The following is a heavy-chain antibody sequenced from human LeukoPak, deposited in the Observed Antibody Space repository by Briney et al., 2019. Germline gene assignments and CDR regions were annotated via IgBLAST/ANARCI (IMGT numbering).Heavy chain of an antibody. CDR1: GGTSNSYA. J-gene: IGHJ4*02. CDR3: ATTNDGGGYQWGDFFDF. CDR2: IIPNLGTT. Sequence: SVKVSCKASGGTSNSYAISWVRQAPGQGLEWMGRIIPNLGTTNRAQNFQDRVTLTADKSTNTAYMELTSLTSDDTAVYYCATTNDGGGYQWGDFFDFWGQGTLVTVSS. V-gene: IGHV1-69*04. D-gene: IGHD3-22*01.